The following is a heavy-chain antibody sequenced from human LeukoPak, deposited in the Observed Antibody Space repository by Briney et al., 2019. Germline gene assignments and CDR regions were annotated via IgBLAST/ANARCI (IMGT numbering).Heavy chain of an antibody. J-gene: IGHJ4*02. D-gene: IGHD3-22*01. Sequence: GGSLRLSCAASGFTFNSYAMTWVRQAPGKGLVWVSRINSDGSSTSYADSVKGRFTISRDNAKNTLYLQMNSLRAEDTAVYYCARGPYHYYDSSDNAFFDYWGQGTLVTVSS. CDR3: ARGPYHYYDSSDNAFFDY. V-gene: IGHV3-74*01. CDR2: INSDGSST. CDR1: GFTFNSYA.